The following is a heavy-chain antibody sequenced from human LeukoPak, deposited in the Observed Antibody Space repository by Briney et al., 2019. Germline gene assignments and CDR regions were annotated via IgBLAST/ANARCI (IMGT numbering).Heavy chain of an antibody. CDR2: ISGSGGST. CDR1: GFTFSSYA. Sequence: GGSLRLSCAASGFTFSSYAMSWVRQAPGKGLEWVSAISGSGGSTYYADSVKGRFTISRDNSKNTLYLQMNSLRAEDTAVYYCAKPRGYCSGGSCARFYYYYGMDVWSQGTTVTVSS. J-gene: IGHJ6*02. D-gene: IGHD2-15*01. CDR3: AKPRGYCSGGSCARFYYYYGMDV. V-gene: IGHV3-23*01.